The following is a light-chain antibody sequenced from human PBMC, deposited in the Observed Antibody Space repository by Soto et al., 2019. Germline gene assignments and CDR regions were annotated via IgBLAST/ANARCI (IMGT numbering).Light chain of an antibody. J-gene: IGLJ3*02. CDR1: SSDVGGYNY. Sequence: QSVLTQPRSVSGSPGQSVTISCTGTSSDVGGYNYVSWHQQHPGKAPKLVIYDVSKRPSGVPDRFSGSKSGNTASLTISGLQAEDEADYYCCSYAGTSLWVFGGGTKLTVL. CDR2: DVS. V-gene: IGLV2-11*01. CDR3: CSYAGTSLWV.